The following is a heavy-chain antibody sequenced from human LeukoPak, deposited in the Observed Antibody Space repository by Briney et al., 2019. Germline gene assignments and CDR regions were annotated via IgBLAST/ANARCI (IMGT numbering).Heavy chain of an antibody. V-gene: IGHV4-38-2*02. D-gene: IGHD3-22*01. Sequence: PSETLSLTCTVSGYSISSGYYWGWIRQPPGKGLEWIGNISHSGSTYYNPSLKSRVTISVDTSKNRFSLKLSSVTAADTAVYYCARGKGYDSNPKLRAFDIWGQGTMVTVSS. CDR3: ARGKGYDSNPKLRAFDI. J-gene: IGHJ3*02. CDR2: ISHSGST. CDR1: GYSISSGYY.